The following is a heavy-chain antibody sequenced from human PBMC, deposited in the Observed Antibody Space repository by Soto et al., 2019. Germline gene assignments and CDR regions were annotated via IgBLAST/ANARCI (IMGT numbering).Heavy chain of an antibody. CDR3: AHRDWQLSFDY. Sequence: QITLKESGPTLVKPTQTLTLTCTFSGFSLSTSGVGVGCIRQPPGKALEWLALIYWDDDKRYSPSLKSRLTITKDTSKDQVVPTMTNMDPVDTATYYCAHRDWQLSFDYWGQGTLVTVSS. V-gene: IGHV2-5*02. J-gene: IGHJ4*02. D-gene: IGHD6-6*01. CDR1: GFSLSTSGVG. CDR2: IYWDDDK.